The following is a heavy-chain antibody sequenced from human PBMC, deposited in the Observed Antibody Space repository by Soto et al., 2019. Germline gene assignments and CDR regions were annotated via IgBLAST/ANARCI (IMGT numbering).Heavy chain of an antibody. CDR2: ISGYSRNT. CDR3: ARGGGRGWYPDY. D-gene: IGHD6-19*01. V-gene: IGHV1-18*01. J-gene: IGHJ4*02. CDR1: GYTFTGYG. Sequence: QVPLVQSGAEVKKPGASVKVSCKASGYTFTGYGIDWVRQAPGQGLEWVGWISGYSRNTNYAQKFQGRVTMTTDTSTSTAYMELRSLRSDDTAVYYCARGGGRGWYPDYWGQGTLVTVSS.